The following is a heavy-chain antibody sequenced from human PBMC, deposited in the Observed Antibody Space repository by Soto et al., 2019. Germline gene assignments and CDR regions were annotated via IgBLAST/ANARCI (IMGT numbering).Heavy chain of an antibody. Sequence: PSETLSLTCTVSGGSISSYYWSWIRQPPGKGLEWIGYIYYSGSTNYNPSLKSRVTISVDTSKNQFSLKLRSDDTAVYYCARGAGDDFWSGSSNWFDPWGQGTLVTVSS. CDR3: ARGAGDDFWSGSSNWFDP. V-gene: IGHV4-59*01. D-gene: IGHD3-3*01. J-gene: IGHJ5*02. CDR1: GGSISSYY. CDR2: IYYSGST.